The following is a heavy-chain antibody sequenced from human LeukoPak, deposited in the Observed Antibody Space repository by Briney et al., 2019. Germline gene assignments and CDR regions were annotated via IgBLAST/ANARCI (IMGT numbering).Heavy chain of an antibody. Sequence: GASVKVSCKASGYTFTGHYIHWVRQAPGQGLEWMGWIKPDSGATNYAQKFQGRVTMTRVTSISTAHMELNRLTSDDTAVYYCARPEYRYGYILDYWGQGTLVTVSS. CDR3: ARPEYRYGYILDY. D-gene: IGHD5-18*01. CDR1: GYTFTGHY. V-gene: IGHV1-2*02. J-gene: IGHJ4*02. CDR2: IKPDSGAT.